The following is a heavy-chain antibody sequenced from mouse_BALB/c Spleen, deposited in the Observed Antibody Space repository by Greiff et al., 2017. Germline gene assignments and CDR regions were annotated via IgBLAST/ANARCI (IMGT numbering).Heavy chain of an antibody. CDR2: IWAGGST. CDR1: GFSLTSYG. Sequence: QVQLLQSGPGLVAPSQSLSITCTVSGFSLTSYGVHWVRQPPGKGLEWLGVIWAGGSTNYNSALMSRLSISKDNSKSQVFLKMNSLQTDDTAMYYCARDRGQRFYAMDYWGQGTSVTVSS. V-gene: IGHV2-9*02. J-gene: IGHJ4*01. CDR3: ARDRGQRFYAMDY.